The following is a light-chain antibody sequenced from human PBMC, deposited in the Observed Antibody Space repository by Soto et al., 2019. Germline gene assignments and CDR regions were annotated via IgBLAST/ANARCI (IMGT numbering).Light chain of an antibody. Sequence: EIVLTQSPGILSLSPGERASLSCGAIQSISSSFLAWYQQKPGQAPRLLIYGASTRATGVSDRFSGSGSGTDFTLTISSLQSEDFAVYYCQQYIDWPPYTFGQGTKV. CDR1: QSISSS. CDR2: GAS. V-gene: IGKV3-15*01. J-gene: IGKJ2*01. CDR3: QQYIDWPPYT.